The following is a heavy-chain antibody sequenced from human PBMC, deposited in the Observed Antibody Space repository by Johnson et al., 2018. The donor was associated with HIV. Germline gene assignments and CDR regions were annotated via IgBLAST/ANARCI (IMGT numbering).Heavy chain of an antibody. CDR2: INEDGSEK. CDR1: GFTFSNYW. CDR3: ARELRGPDAFDI. Sequence: VQLVESGGGLVQRGGSLRLSCAASGFTFSNYWMSWVRQAPWKGLEWVANINEDGSEKYYVDSVKGRFTISRENAKNSLYLQMNSLRAEDTAVYYCARELRGPDAFDIWGQGTMVTVSS. J-gene: IGHJ3*02. V-gene: IGHV3-7*05.